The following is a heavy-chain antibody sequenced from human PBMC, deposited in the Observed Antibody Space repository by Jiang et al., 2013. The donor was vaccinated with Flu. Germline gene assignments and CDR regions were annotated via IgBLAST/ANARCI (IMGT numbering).Heavy chain of an antibody. CDR1: GFTFSSYG. D-gene: IGHD5-18*01. CDR2: IWYDGSNK. CDR3: ARDGWASGYKTINAFDY. V-gene: IGHV3-33*01. J-gene: IGHJ4*02. Sequence: CAASGFTFSSYGMHWVRQAPGKGLEWVAVIWYDGSNKYYADSVKGRFTISRDNSKNTLYLQMNSLRAEDTAVYYCARDGWASGYKTINAFDYWGQGTLVTVSS.